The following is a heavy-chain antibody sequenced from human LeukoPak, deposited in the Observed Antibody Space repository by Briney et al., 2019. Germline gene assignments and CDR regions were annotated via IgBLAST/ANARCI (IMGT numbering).Heavy chain of an antibody. CDR3: ARGVSGSGSYYNGQYFQH. CDR1: GFTFSSYS. J-gene: IGHJ1*01. V-gene: IGHV3-21*01. Sequence: PGGSLRLSCAASGFTFSSYSMNWVRQAPGKGLEWVSSISSSSSYIYYADSVKGRFTISRDNAKNSLYLQMNSLRAEDTAVYYCARGVSGSGSYYNGQYFQHWGQGTLVTVSS. CDR2: ISSSSSYI. D-gene: IGHD3-10*01.